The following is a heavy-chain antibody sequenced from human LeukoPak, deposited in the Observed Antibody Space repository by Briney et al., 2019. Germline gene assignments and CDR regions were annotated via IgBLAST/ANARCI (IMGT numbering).Heavy chain of an antibody. J-gene: IGHJ4*02. Sequence: SETLSLTCAVYGGSFSGYYWSWIRQPPGKGLEWIGEINHSGSTNCNPSLKSRVTISVDTSKNQFSLKLSSVTAADTAVYYCARFTAAAEGFDYWGQGTLVTVSS. V-gene: IGHV4-34*01. CDR1: GGSFSGYY. D-gene: IGHD6-13*01. CDR2: INHSGST. CDR3: ARFTAAAEGFDY.